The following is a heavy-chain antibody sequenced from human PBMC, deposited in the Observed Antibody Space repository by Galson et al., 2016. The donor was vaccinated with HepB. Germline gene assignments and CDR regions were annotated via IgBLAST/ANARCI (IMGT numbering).Heavy chain of an antibody. Sequence: SLRLSCAVSGFIFSNFAMNWVRQAPGKGLEWVSGVTGCGVSTFYANSVKGRFTISRDNAKNTLYLQMGSLRADDTAVYYCAKDEPPAISWGQGTLVTVSS. V-gene: IGHV3-23*01. CDR2: VTGCGVST. D-gene: IGHD3-9*01. CDR1: GFIFSNFA. J-gene: IGHJ4*02. CDR3: AKDEPPAIS.